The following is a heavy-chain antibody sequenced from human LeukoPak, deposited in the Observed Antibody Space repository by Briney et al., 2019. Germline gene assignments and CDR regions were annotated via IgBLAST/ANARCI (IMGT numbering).Heavy chain of an antibody. D-gene: IGHD5-24*01. CDR2: IWYDGSNK. CDR1: GFTFSSYG. V-gene: IGHV3-33*01. CDR3: ARGRDGYRNYFDY. J-gene: IGHJ4*02. Sequence: PGGSLRLSCAASGFTFSSYGMHWVCQAPGKGLEWVAVIWYDGSNKYYADSVKGRFTISRDNSKNTLYLQMDSLRAEDTAVYYCARGRDGYRNYFDYWGQGTLVTVSS.